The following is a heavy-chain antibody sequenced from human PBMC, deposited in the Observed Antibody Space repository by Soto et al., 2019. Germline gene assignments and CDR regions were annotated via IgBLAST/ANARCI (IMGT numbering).Heavy chain of an antibody. J-gene: IGHJ6*03. CDR2: IYPGDSDT. Sequence: GESLKISCKGSGYSFTSYWIGWVRQMPGKGLEWMGIIYPGDSDTRYSRSFQGQVTISAEKSISTAYLQWSSLKASDTAMYYCARGGYCSSTSCPVMGYYYYMDVWGKGTTVTVSS. CDR1: GYSFTSYW. V-gene: IGHV5-51*01. CDR3: ARGGYCSSTSCPVMGYYYYMDV. D-gene: IGHD2-2*01.